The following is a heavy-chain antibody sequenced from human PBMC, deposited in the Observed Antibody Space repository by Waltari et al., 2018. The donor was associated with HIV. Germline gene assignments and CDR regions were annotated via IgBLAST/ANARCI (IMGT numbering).Heavy chain of an antibody. CDR1: GFTFGDYA. Sequence: EVQLVESGGGLLQPGRSLRPSCTASGFTFGDYAMSWFRQAPGKGLEWVGVSRSKAYGGTTEYAESVKGRFTFWRDDSKSIAYLEMNSLKTEDTAVYYCTRAGYWEVVVAAPGYWFDPWGQGSLVTVSS. CDR2: SRSKAYGGTT. CDR3: TRAGYWEVVVAAPGYWFDP. V-gene: IGHV3-49*03. D-gene: IGHD2-15*01. J-gene: IGHJ5*02.